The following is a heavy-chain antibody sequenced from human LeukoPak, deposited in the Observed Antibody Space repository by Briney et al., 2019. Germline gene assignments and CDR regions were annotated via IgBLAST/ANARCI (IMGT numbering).Heavy chain of an antibody. CDR3: ARDSLAAAAAFDY. Sequence: LSLTCTVSGGSISSYYWSWIRQAPGKGLEWVPYISSSGSAIYYADSVKGRFTISRDNAKNSLYLQMNSLRAEDTAVYYCARDSLAAAAAFDYWGQGTLVTVSS. CDR1: GGSISSYY. V-gene: IGHV3-11*01. CDR2: ISSSGSAI. D-gene: IGHD6-13*01. J-gene: IGHJ4*02.